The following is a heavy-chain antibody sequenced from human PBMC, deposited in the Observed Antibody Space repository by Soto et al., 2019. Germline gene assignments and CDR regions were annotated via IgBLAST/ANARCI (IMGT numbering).Heavy chain of an antibody. J-gene: IGHJ6*02. Sequence: PGGSLRLSCAASGFTFSSYGMHWVRQAPGKGLEWVAVIWYDGSNKYYADSVKGRFTISRDNSKNTLYLQMNSLRAEDTAVYYCARDRSGPPNYYYYGMDVWGQGTTVTVSS. CDR2: IWYDGSNK. CDR1: GFTFSSYG. D-gene: IGHD3-3*01. CDR3: ARDRSGPPNYYYYGMDV. V-gene: IGHV3-33*01.